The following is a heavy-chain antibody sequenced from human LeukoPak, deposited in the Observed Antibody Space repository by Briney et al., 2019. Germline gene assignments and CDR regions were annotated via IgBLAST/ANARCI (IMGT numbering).Heavy chain of an antibody. J-gene: IGHJ3*02. CDR2: FDPEDGET. Sequence: GASVKVSCKVSGYTLTELSMHWVRQAPGKGLEWMGGFDPEDGETIYAQKFKGRVTMTEDTSTDTAYMELSSLRTEDTAVYYCATVQYYDSSGYHPDAFDIWGQGTMVTVSS. CDR3: ATVQYYDSSGYHPDAFDI. CDR1: GYTLTELS. D-gene: IGHD3-22*01. V-gene: IGHV1-24*01.